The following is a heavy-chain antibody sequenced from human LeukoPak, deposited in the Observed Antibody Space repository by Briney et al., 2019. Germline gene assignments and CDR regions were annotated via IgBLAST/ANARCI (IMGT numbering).Heavy chain of an antibody. CDR3: ARVRVRIAVAPFDY. CDR2: ISSSSSYI. D-gene: IGHD6-19*01. J-gene: IGHJ4*02. V-gene: IGHV3-21*01. CDR1: GFTFSSYS. Sequence: PGGSLRLSCAASGFTFSSYSMNWVRQAPGKGLEWVSSISSSSSYIYYADSVKGRFTISRDNAKNSLYLQMNSLRAEDTAVYYCARVRVRIAVAPFDYWGQGTLVTVSS.